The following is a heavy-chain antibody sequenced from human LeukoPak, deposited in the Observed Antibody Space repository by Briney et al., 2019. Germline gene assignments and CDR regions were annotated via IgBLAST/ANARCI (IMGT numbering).Heavy chain of an antibody. V-gene: IGHV3-7*01. CDR2: IKQDGSEK. CDR3: ARDLGVSADQQLAPFDY. J-gene: IGHJ4*02. CDR1: GFTFSSYW. D-gene: IGHD6-13*01. Sequence: PGGSLRLSCAASGFTFSSYWMSWVRQAPGKGLEWVANIKQDGSEKYYVDSVKGRFTISRDNAKNSLYLQMNSLRAEDTAVYYCARDLGVSADQQLAPFDYWGQGTLVTVSS.